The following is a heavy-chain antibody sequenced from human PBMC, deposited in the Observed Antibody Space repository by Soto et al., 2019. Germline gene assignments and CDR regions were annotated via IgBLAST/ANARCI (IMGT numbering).Heavy chain of an antibody. D-gene: IGHD3-3*01. CDR2: ICRDGGCT. V-gene: IGHV3-23*01. J-gene: IGHJ6*02. CDR3: VKDAQRICV. Sequence: EVQLLESGGGLVQPGGSLRLSCAASEVTFSTYPMTWVRQAPGKGLEWVSSICRDGGCTSYADSVKGQFTISRDNSKNTLYLQMNSLRAEDTAVYYCVKDAQRICVWGQGTTVNVSS. CDR1: EVTFSTYP.